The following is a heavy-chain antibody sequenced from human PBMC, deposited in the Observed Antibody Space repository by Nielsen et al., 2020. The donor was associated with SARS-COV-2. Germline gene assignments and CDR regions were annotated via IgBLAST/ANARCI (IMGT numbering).Heavy chain of an antibody. CDR2: ISYDGSNK. V-gene: IGHV3-30*18. Sequence: WIRQPPGKGLEWVAVISYDGSNKYYADSVKGRFTISRDNSKNTLYLQMNSLRAEDTAVYYCAKDRSDGWFDPWGQGTLVTVSS. J-gene: IGHJ5*02. CDR3: AKDRSDGWFDP. D-gene: IGHD5-24*01.